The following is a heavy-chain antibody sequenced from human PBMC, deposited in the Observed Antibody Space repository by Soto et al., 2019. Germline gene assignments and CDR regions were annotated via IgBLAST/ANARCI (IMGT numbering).Heavy chain of an antibody. CDR2: ISAYNGNT. Sequence: ASVKVSCKASGYTFTSYGISWVRQAPGQGLEWMGWISAYNGNTNYAQKLQGRVTMTTDTSTSTAYMELRSLRSDDTAVYYCARAVGYSYGSGYYYYYGMDVWGQGTTVTVSS. V-gene: IGHV1-18*04. D-gene: IGHD5-18*01. CDR3: ARAVGYSYGSGYYYYYGMDV. CDR1: GYTFTSYG. J-gene: IGHJ6*02.